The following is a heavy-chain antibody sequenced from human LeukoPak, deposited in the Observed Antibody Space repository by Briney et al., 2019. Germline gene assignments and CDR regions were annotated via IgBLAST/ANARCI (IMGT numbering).Heavy chain of an antibody. Sequence: GGSLRLSCAASEFTFSSFAMHWVRHAPGKGLVWVSRINSDGSTTVYADSVKGRFTISRDNAKNMLYLQTNSLRAEDTAMYYCLMYTNGWNWGQGTLVTVSS. V-gene: IGHV3-74*01. D-gene: IGHD6-19*01. CDR1: EFTFSSFA. J-gene: IGHJ4*02. CDR3: LMYTNGWN. CDR2: INSDGSTT.